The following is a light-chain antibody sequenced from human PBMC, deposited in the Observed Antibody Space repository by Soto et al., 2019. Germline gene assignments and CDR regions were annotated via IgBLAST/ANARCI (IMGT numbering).Light chain of an antibody. V-gene: IGKV1-5*01. CDR2: DAS. J-gene: IGKJ4*01. Sequence: DIQMTQSPSTLSASVGDRVTITCRASQSISNWLAWYQQKPGKAPKLLIYDASSLESGVPSRFSGSGSGTEFTPTFSSLQPDDLATYYCQQYNSHLLTFGGGTKVEIK. CDR1: QSISNW. CDR3: QQYNSHLLT.